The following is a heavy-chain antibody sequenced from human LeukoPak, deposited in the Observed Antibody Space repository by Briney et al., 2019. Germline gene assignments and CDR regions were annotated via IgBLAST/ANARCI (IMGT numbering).Heavy chain of an antibody. V-gene: IGHV6-1*01. CDR3: ARAKGYSYAEPWYFDL. D-gene: IGHD5-18*01. Sequence: SQTLSLTCAMSVDSVPSNCAAWNWIRQSPSRGLELLGRRYYRSKWYNDYAVSVKSRITINPDTSKNQFSLQLNSVTPEDTAVYYCARAKGYSYAEPWYFDLWGRGTLVTVSS. CDR2: RYYRSKWYN. J-gene: IGHJ2*01. CDR1: VDSVPSNCAA.